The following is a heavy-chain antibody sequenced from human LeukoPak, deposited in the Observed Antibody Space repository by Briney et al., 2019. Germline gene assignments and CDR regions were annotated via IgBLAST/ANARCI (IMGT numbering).Heavy chain of an antibody. J-gene: IGHJ5*02. CDR1: GGSITSSDYY. D-gene: IGHD3-10*01. CDR3: ARDHNQYYYGSGVSGGWFDP. CDR2: IYYSGST. V-gene: IGHV4-39*07. Sequence: SETLSLTCTVSGGSITSSDYYWAWIRQPPGKGLEWIGSIYYSGSTHYNPSLKSRVTISVDMSENQFSLNLNSVTAADTAVYYCARDHNQYYYGSGVSGGWFDPWGQGTLVTVS.